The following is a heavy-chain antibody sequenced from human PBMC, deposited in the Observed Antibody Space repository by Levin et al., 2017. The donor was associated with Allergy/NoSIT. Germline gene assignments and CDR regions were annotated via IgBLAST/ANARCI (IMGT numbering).Heavy chain of an antibody. D-gene: IGHD5-12*01. CDR1: GDSVTSTNW. Sequence: GSLRLSCTVSGDSVTSTNWWSWVRQAPGKGLEWVGEAYWDGSTTYTPSPKSRVTISLDKSTNQFSLQLTSLTAADTGVYFCARHRGATNGPFDPWGQGILVAVSS. V-gene: IGHV4-4*01. CDR2: AYWDGST. CDR3: ARHRGATNGPFDP. J-gene: IGHJ5*02.